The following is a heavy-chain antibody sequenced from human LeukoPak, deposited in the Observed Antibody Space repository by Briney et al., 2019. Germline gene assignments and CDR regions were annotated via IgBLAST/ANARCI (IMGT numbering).Heavy chain of an antibody. V-gene: IGHV4-30-2*01. CDR1: GCSFSSGGYS. J-gene: IGHJ4*02. D-gene: IGHD3-10*01. Sequence: PSQTLSLTWAASGCSFSSGGYSWSWIRQPPGKGLEWIVYVYDSGSTYYNPSLQSRVTISVDRYKKQFSLKLSSVTAADTAVYYCARVLGYCGSGSYPDYWGQGTLVSV. CDR2: VYDSGST. CDR3: ARVLGYCGSGSYPDY.